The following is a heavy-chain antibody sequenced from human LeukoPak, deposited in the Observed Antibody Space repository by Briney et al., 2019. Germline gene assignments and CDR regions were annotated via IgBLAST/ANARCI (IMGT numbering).Heavy chain of an antibody. CDR1: GFTFSSYS. Sequence: GGSLRLSCAASGFTFSSYSMNWVRQAPGKGLEWVSSISSSSSYIYYADSVKGRFTISRDNAKNSLYLQMNSLRAEDTAVYYCARDCDTSGNYYGWFDPWGQGALVTVSS. CDR3: ARDCDTSGNYYGWFDP. D-gene: IGHD3-22*01. V-gene: IGHV3-21*01. CDR2: ISSSSSYI. J-gene: IGHJ5*02.